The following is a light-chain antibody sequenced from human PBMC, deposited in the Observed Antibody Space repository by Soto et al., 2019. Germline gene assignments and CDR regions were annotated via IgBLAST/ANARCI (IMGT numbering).Light chain of an antibody. CDR1: QSVFYGSDNRNY. CDR2: WAS. V-gene: IGKV4-1*01. Sequence: DIVMTQSPDSLAVSLGERATINCKSSQSVFYGSDNRNYLAWYQQKSGQSPKLLIYWASSRESGVPDRFSGAGSGTDFTLTISSLQAEDVAVYYCQQYYNSPLTFGGGTKVDIK. CDR3: QQYYNSPLT. J-gene: IGKJ4*01.